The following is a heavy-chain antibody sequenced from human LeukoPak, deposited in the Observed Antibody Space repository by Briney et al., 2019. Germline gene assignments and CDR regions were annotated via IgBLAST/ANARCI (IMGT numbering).Heavy chain of an antibody. D-gene: IGHD3-22*01. Sequence: GGSLRLSCAASGFTFSSYSMNWVRQAPGKGLEWVSSISSSSSYIYYADSVKGRFTISGDNAKNSLYLQMNSLRAEDTAVYYCASSEWDYDSSGYYRPSAFDIWGQGTMVTVSS. V-gene: IGHV3-21*01. J-gene: IGHJ3*02. CDR2: ISSSSSYI. CDR3: ASSEWDYDSSGYYRPSAFDI. CDR1: GFTFSSYS.